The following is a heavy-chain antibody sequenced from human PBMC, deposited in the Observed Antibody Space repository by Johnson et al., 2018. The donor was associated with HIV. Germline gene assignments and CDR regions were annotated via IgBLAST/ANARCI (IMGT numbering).Heavy chain of an antibody. D-gene: IGHD2-21*02. V-gene: IGHV3-23*04. Sequence: VQLVESGGGLVQPGGSLRLSCADSGFTFNNYGLSCVRQAPGKGLEWVSVISGSVGSTYYTDSVKGRFTISRDNSKNTLYLQMNSLRDEDTAVYYCARGGGAYCGGDCLRTFDIWGQGTMVTVSS. J-gene: IGHJ3*02. CDR3: ARGGGAYCGGDCLRTFDI. CDR2: ISGSVGST. CDR1: GFTFNNYG.